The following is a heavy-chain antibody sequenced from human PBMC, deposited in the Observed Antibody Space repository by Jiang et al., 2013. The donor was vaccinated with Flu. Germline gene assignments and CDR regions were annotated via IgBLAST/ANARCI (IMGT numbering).Heavy chain of an antibody. CDR3: TTDPSLGYTGYDLGVPTTTFDH. V-gene: IGHV3-15*01. CDR2: IKSIPYGGTT. D-gene: IGHD5-12*01. CDR1: GFTFTNAW. J-gene: IGHJ4*02. Sequence: EVQLVESGGGLVKPGGSLRLSCAASGFTFTNAWMNWVRQAPGKGLEWVGRIKSIPYGGTTDFAAPVKGRFSISRDDSKTTLYLQMNSLKPEGTAVYYCTTDPSLGYTGYDLGVPTTTFDHWGQGTLVTVSS.